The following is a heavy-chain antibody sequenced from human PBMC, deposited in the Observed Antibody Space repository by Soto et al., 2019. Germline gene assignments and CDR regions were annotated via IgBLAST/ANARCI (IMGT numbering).Heavy chain of an antibody. Sequence: SVKVSCKASGGTFSSYAISWVRQAPGQGLEWMGGIIPIFGTANYAQKFQGRVTITADESTSTAYMELSSLRSEDTAVYYCARDQNDILTGSDAFDIWGQGTMVTVSS. CDR1: GGTFSSYA. D-gene: IGHD3-9*01. V-gene: IGHV1-69*01. CDR2: IIPIFGTA. J-gene: IGHJ3*02. CDR3: ARDQNDILTGSDAFDI.